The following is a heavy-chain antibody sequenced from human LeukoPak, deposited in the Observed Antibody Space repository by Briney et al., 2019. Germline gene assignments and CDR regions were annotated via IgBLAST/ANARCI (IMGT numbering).Heavy chain of an antibody. J-gene: IGHJ6*03. V-gene: IGHV3-7*01. CDR2: IKQDGSEK. CDR1: GFTFSSYW. D-gene: IGHD4-17*01. Sequence: GRSLRLSCAASGFTFSSYWMSWVRQAPGKGLEWVSNIKQDGSEKYYVDSVKGRFTISRDNAKNSLYLQMNSLRAEDTAVYYCAREDYGNYYYYYMDVWGKGTTVTVSS. CDR3: AREDYGNYYYYYMDV.